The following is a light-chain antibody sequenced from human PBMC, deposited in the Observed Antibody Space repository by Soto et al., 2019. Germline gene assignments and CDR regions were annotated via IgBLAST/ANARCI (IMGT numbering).Light chain of an antibody. CDR1: QSVSSIY. Sequence: EIVLTQSPGTLSLPPGEGATLSCRASQSVSSIYLAWYQQKPGQAPRLLIYAASNRAGGIPDRFSGSGSGTDFTLTISRLEPEDFAIYHCQQYGSSPRTFGQGTKVEIK. J-gene: IGKJ1*01. CDR2: AAS. V-gene: IGKV3-20*01. CDR3: QQYGSSPRT.